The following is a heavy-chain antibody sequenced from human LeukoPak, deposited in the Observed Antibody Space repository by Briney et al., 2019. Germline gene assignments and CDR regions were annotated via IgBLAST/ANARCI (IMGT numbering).Heavy chain of an antibody. J-gene: IGHJ5*02. CDR3: ARGQLVGNWFDP. Sequence: ASVKVSCKSSGYTFTSYGISWVRQAPAQGLEWMGWISAYNGNTNYAQKLQGRVTMTTDTSTSTAYMELRSLRSDDTAVYYCARGQLVGNWFDPWGQGTLVTVSS. CDR1: GYTFTSYG. V-gene: IGHV1-18*01. CDR2: ISAYNGNT. D-gene: IGHD6-6*01.